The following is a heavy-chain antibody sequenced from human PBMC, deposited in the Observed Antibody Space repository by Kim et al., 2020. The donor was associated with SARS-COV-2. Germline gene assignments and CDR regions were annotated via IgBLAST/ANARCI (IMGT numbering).Heavy chain of an antibody. J-gene: IGHJ6*02. Sequence: ASVKVSCKASGYTFTGYYMHWVRQAPGQGLEWMGWINPNSGGTNYAQKFQGRVTMTRDTSISTAYMELSRLRSDDTAVYYCARLDIVVVVAATPIGEGVRYGMDVWGQGPTVTVSS. CDR2: INPNSGGT. V-gene: IGHV1-2*02. CDR1: GYTFTGYY. CDR3: ARLDIVVVVAATPIGEGVRYGMDV. D-gene: IGHD2-15*01.